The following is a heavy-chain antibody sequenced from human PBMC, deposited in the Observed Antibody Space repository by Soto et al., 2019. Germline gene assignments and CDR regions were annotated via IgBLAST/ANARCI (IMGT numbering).Heavy chain of an antibody. V-gene: IGHV4-31*03. D-gene: IGHD3-22*01. CDR1: GGSISSGGYY. CDR2: IYYSGST. J-gene: IGHJ4*02. CDR3: ARARYYYDSSGYYMEHWDY. Sequence: QVQLQESGPGLVKPSQTLSLTCTVSGGSISSGGYYWSWIRQHPGKGLEWIGYIYYSGSTYYNPSLNGRVTVSVDTSKNQCSLKLSSVTAADTAVYYCARARYYYDSSGYYMEHWDYWGQGTLVTVSS.